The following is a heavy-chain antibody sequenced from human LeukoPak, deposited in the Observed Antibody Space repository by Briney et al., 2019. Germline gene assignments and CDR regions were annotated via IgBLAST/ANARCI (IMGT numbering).Heavy chain of an antibody. D-gene: IGHD5-12*01. CDR2: IYYSGST. Sequence: SETLSLTCTVSGDSISISGYYWSWIRQHPGKGLEWIGYIYYSGSTYYNPSLKSRGSISMDTSRNQFSLKLSAVTAADTAVYFCARAVASRYFDYWGQGTLVTVS. J-gene: IGHJ4*02. V-gene: IGHV4-31*03. CDR3: ARAVASRYFDY. CDR1: GDSISISGYY.